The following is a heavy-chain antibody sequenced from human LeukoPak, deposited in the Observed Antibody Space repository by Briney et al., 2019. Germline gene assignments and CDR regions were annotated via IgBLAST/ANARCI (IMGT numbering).Heavy chain of an antibody. CDR2: VTPNGITT. CDR1: GFTFATYG. CDR3: AKDLGETTVTAPLY. Sequence: GGTLRLSCATSGFTFATYGMHWVRQAPGKGPEWVSGVTPNGITTYYANSVKGRFTISRDNSKNTLYLQMNSLRAEDTAVYYCAKDLGETTVTAPLYWGQGTLVTVSS. J-gene: IGHJ4*02. D-gene: IGHD4-17*01. V-gene: IGHV3-23*01.